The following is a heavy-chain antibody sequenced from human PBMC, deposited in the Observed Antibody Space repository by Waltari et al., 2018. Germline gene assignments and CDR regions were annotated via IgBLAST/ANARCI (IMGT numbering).Heavy chain of an antibody. CDR2: IQQDGSQR. Sequence: EEQLVESGGDLVQPGGSLRLSCAASGFTFRSYWMTWVRQAPGKGLGWEANIQQDGSQRASVDSVGGRFTIARDNARKSLYLQMNSRRTEDTAVYYCARHGGSPRAEAIDIWGQGTLVTVSP. D-gene: IGHD1-26*01. CDR3: ARHGGSPRAEAIDI. V-gene: IGHV3-7*01. J-gene: IGHJ3*02. CDR1: GFTFRSYW.